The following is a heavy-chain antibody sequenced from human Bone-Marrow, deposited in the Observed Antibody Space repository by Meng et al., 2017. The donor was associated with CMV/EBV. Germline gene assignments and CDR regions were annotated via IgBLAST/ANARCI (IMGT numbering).Heavy chain of an antibody. CDR3: ARDSDHSGYQSYFDY. J-gene: IGHJ4*02. Sequence: GGSLRLSCAASGFTFSDYYMSWIRQAPGKGPEWVAVISYDGSNKFYADSVRGRFTISRDNSKNTLYLQMNSLRAEGTAVYYCARDSDHSGYQSYFDYWGQGTLVTVSS. CDR2: ISYDGSNK. CDR1: GFTFSDYY. V-gene: IGHV3-30*05. D-gene: IGHD2-15*01.